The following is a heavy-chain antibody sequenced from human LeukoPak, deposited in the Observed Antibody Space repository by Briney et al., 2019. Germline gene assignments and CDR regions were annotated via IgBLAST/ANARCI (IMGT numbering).Heavy chain of an antibody. CDR1: GFTFSSYA. CDR2: ISYDGSNK. J-gene: IGHJ4*02. Sequence: PGRSLRLSCAASGFTFSSYAMHWVRQAPGKGLEWVAVISYDGSNKYFADSVKGRFTISRDNSKNTLYLQMNSLSAEETAVYYCARDGSSGSDYWGQGTLVTVSS. V-gene: IGHV3-30*01. D-gene: IGHD6-19*01. CDR3: ARDGSSGSDY.